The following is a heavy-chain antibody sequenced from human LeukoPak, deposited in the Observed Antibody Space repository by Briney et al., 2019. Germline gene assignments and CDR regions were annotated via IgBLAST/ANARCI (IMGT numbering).Heavy chain of an antibody. Sequence: KSSETLSLTCTVSGFSISSGYYWGWIRQPPGKGLGWIGKIYHSGRTYYNPSLKSRVTISVDTSKNQFSLKLSSVTAADTAVYYCARVAAGTGFFQHWGQGTLVTVSS. D-gene: IGHD6-13*01. V-gene: IGHV4-38-2*02. CDR2: IYHSGRT. CDR3: ARVAAGTGFFQH. J-gene: IGHJ1*01. CDR1: GFSISSGYY.